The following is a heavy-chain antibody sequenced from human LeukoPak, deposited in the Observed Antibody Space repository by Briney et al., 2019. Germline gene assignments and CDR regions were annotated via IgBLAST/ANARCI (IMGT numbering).Heavy chain of an antibody. CDR2: INPKGET. V-gene: IGHV4-4*09. Sequence: SETPSLTRTVSGVSLSAYQWSWVRPSPEKGLEWIGCINPKGETSYNPSLKSRVTTSVDTSKSQFSLRLTSVTAADTAVYYCATSNDAKIAPFDHWGQGAPVTVSS. CDR1: GVSLSAYQ. D-gene: IGHD2-21*01. CDR3: ATSNDAKIAPFDH. J-gene: IGHJ4*02.